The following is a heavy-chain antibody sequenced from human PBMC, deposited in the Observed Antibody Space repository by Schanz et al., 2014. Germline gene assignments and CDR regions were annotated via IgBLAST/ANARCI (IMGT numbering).Heavy chain of an antibody. CDR3: AKDRSWDYDSSGDFDY. D-gene: IGHD3-22*01. V-gene: IGHV3-30*18. J-gene: IGHJ4*02. Sequence: VQLVESGGGVVQPGRSLRLSCAASGFTFSTHAMHWVRQAPGKGLEWVALVSSDGNNDYYTDSVKGRFTISRDNSKNTVHRQMNSLRAEDTADDYCAKDRSWDYDSSGDFDYWGQGTLDTVSA. CDR1: GFTFSTHA. CDR2: VSSDGNND.